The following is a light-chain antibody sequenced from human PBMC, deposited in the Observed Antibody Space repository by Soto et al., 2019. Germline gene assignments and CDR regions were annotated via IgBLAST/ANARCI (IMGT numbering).Light chain of an antibody. CDR1: QGIRSY. CDR2: AAS. J-gene: IGKJ1*01. V-gene: IGKV1D-8*01. CDR3: QQYYSFTWT. Sequence: VIWMTQSPSLLSASTGDRVTISCRMSQGIRSYLAWYQQKPGKAPEILIYAASTLQSGVPSRFSGSGSGTDFTLTISCLQTEDFATYYCQQYYSFTWTFGQGTKVDIK.